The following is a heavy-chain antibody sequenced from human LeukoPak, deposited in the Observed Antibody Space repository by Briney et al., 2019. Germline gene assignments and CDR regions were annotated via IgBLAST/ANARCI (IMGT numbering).Heavy chain of an antibody. CDR1: GFAFSSYW. D-gene: IGHD6-13*01. Sequence: GGSLRLSCAASGFAFSSYWMTWVRQAPGKGLEWVANIKEDGSEKYYVDSVKGRFTISRDNAKNSLYLQMNSLRAEDTAVYYCASGSSHDYWGQGTLVTVSS. CDR2: IKEDGSEK. J-gene: IGHJ4*02. CDR3: ASGSSHDY. V-gene: IGHV3-7*01.